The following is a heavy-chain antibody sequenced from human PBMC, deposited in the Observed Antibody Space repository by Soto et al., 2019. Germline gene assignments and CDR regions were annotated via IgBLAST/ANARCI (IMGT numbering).Heavy chain of an antibody. D-gene: IGHD3-22*01. CDR2: IIPIFGTA. V-gene: IGHV1-69*01. CDR1: GGTFSSYA. J-gene: IGHJ6*02. Sequence: QVQLVQSGAEVKKPGSSVKVSCKASGGTFSSYAISWVRQAPGQGLEWMGGIIPIFGTANYAQKFQCRVTITADESTSTAYMGLSSLRSEDTAVYYCARDPTPYYYDSSGLYYYYGMDVWGQGTTVTVSS. CDR3: ARDPTPYYYDSSGLYYYYGMDV.